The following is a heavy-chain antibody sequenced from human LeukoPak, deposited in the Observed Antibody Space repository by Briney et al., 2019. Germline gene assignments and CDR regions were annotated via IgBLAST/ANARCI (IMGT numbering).Heavy chain of an antibody. Sequence: GGSLRLSCAASGLTFSSYSMNWVRQAPGKGLEWVSAISGSGGSTYYADSVKGRFTISRDNSKNTLYLQMNSLRAEDTAVYYCAKGAAGPYFDYWGQGTLVTVSS. CDR3: AKGAAGPYFDY. V-gene: IGHV3-23*01. D-gene: IGHD6-13*01. J-gene: IGHJ4*02. CDR2: ISGSGGST. CDR1: GLTFSSYS.